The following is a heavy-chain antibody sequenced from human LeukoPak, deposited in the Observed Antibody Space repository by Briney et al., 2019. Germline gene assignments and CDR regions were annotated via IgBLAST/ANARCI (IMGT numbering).Heavy chain of an antibody. V-gene: IGHV3-23*01. D-gene: IGHD2-15*01. CDR2: ISGSGGST. CDR1: GFTFSSYA. Sequence: PGGSLRLSCAASGFTFSSYAMSWVRQAPGKGLEWVSAISGSGGSTYYADSVKGRFTISRDNSKNTLYLQMNSLRAEDTAVYYCAKLEDIVVVVAAHDAFDIWGQGTMVTVSS. CDR3: AKLEDIVVVVAAHDAFDI. J-gene: IGHJ3*02.